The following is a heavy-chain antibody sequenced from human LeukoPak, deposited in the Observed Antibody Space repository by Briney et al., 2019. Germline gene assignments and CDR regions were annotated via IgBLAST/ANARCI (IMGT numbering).Heavy chain of an antibody. CDR3: AKGNWGNPFDI. D-gene: IGHD7-27*01. CDR2: ITWNSDST. V-gene: IGHV3-9*01. CDR1: GFTFADYT. Sequence: PGRSLRLSCAASGFTFADYTMPWVRQLPGMGLEWVSGITWNSDSTDYADSVKGRFTISRDNAKNSLYLEMNSLRADDTALYYCAKGNWGNPFDIWGQGTMVTVFS. J-gene: IGHJ3*02.